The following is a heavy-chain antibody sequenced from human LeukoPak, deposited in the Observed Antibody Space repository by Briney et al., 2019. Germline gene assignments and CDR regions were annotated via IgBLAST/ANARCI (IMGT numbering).Heavy chain of an antibody. CDR3: AKGAMATVTYFDY. Sequence: GGSLRLSCATSGFTFNSYAMSWVRQAPGKGLEWVSGLSGSGGDTDYADSAKGRFTISRDNSRNTLYLQMNSLRSEDTAVYYCAKGAMATVTYFDYWGQGSLVTVSS. CDR2: LSGSGGDT. J-gene: IGHJ4*02. D-gene: IGHD4-17*01. CDR1: GFTFNSYA. V-gene: IGHV3-23*01.